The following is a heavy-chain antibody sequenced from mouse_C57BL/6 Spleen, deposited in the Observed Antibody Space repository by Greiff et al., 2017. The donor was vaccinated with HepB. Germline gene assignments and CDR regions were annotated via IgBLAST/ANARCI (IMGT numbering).Heavy chain of an antibody. J-gene: IGHJ1*03. V-gene: IGHV1-7*01. CDR1: CYTFTSYW. CDR2: INPSSGYT. CDR3: ARSRIGPVSTEYFDV. Sequence: VQLQQSGAELAKPGASVKLSCKASCYTFTSYWMHWVKQRPGQGLEWIGYINPSSGYTKYNQKFKDKATLTADKSSSTAYMQLSSLTYEDSAVYYCARSRIGPVSTEYFDVWGTGTTVTVSS. D-gene: IGHD2-1*01.